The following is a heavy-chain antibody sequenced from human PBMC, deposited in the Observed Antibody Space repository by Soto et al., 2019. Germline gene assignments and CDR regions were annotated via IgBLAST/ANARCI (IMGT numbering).Heavy chain of an antibody. CDR3: AREPHEWSGDENCFDP. CDR1: GGSFSGYY. J-gene: IGHJ5*02. CDR2: INHSGST. D-gene: IGHD5-12*01. Sequence: QVQLQQWGAGLLKPSETLSLTCAVSGGSFSGYYWSWIRQPPGKGLEWIGEINHSGSTHYNPSLKSRVTISVDTSKNQFSLKLSSGTAADTAVYYCAREPHEWSGDENCFDPWGQGTLVTVSS. V-gene: IGHV4-34*01.